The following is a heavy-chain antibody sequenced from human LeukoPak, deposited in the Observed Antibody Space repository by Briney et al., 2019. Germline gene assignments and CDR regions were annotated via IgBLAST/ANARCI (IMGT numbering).Heavy chain of an antibody. Sequence: ASETLSLTCAVYGGSFSGYYWSWIRQPPGKGLEWIGEINHSGSTNYNPSLKSRVTISVDTSKNQFSLKLSSVTAADTAVYYCARGEGVEQQPTLVYYFDYWGQGTLVTVSS. CDR1: GGSFSGYY. D-gene: IGHD6-13*01. V-gene: IGHV4-34*01. CDR2: INHSGST. J-gene: IGHJ4*02. CDR3: ARGEGVEQQPTLVYYFDY.